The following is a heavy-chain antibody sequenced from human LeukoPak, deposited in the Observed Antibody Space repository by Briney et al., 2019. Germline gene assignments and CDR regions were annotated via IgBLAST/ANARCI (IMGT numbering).Heavy chain of an antibody. CDR2: ISSSSSTI. D-gene: IGHD5-18*01. Sequence: PGGSLRLSCAASGFTFSSDSMNWFRQAPGKGLEWVSYISSSSSTIYYADSVKGRFTISRDNAKNSLYLQMNSLRAEDTAVYYCARDLHSYGYWGQGTLVTVSS. J-gene: IGHJ4*02. CDR1: GFTFSSDS. V-gene: IGHV3-48*01. CDR3: ARDLHSYGY.